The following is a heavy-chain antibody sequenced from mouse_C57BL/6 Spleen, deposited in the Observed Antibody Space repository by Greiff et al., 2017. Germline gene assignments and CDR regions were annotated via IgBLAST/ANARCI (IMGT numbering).Heavy chain of an antibody. V-gene: IGHV1-72*01. J-gene: IGHJ1*03. CDR3: ALTTVVATDFDV. Sequence: QVHVKQSGAELVKPGASVKLSCKASGYTFTSYWMHWVKQRPGRGLEWIGRIDPNSGGTKYNEKFKSKATLTVDKPSSTAYMQLSSLTSEDSAVYYCALTTVVATDFDVWGTGTTVTVSS. D-gene: IGHD1-1*01. CDR1: GYTFTSYW. CDR2: IDPNSGGT.